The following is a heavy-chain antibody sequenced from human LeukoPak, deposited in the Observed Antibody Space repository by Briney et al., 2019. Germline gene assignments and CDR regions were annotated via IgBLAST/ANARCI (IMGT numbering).Heavy chain of an antibody. Sequence: GGSLRLSCVASGFTFSNYAMHWVRQAPGKGLEWVAVISYDGSNKYYADSVKGRFTISRDNSKNTLYLQMNSLRAEDTAVYYCAKHLRCSGDSCYRPSYYYYGMDVWGQGTTVTVSS. D-gene: IGHD2-15*01. J-gene: IGHJ6*02. CDR1: GFTFSNYA. V-gene: IGHV3-30-3*02. CDR3: AKHLRCSGDSCYRPSYYYYGMDV. CDR2: ISYDGSNK.